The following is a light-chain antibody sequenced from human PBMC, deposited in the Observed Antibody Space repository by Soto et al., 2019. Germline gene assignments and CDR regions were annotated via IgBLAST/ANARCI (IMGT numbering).Light chain of an antibody. Sequence: DIQMTQSPSSLSASVGDRVTITCRASQSISSYLNWYQQKPGKAPKLLIYAASSLQSGVPSRFSGSGSGTDFTLTISSLQPEDFATYYCHQSYSTPPDGTFGQGTKVDIK. V-gene: IGKV1-39*01. CDR3: HQSYSTPPDGT. CDR2: AAS. J-gene: IGKJ1*01. CDR1: QSISSY.